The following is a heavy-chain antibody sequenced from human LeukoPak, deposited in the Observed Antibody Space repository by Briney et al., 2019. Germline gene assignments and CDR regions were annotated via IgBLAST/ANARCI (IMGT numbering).Heavy chain of an antibody. V-gene: IGHV3-33*01. Sequence: PGGSLRLSCAASGFTFSSYGMHWVRQAPGKGLEWVAVIWYDGSNKYYADSVKGRFTISRDNSKNTLYLQMNSLRAEDTAVYYCARDSGARLQWGLDYFDYWGQGTLVTVSS. D-gene: IGHD5-24*01. CDR2: IWYDGSNK. CDR3: ARDSGARLQWGLDYFDY. CDR1: GFTFSSYG. J-gene: IGHJ4*02.